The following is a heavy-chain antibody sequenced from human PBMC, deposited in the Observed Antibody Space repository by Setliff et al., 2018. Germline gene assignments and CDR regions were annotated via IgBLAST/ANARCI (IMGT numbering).Heavy chain of an antibody. J-gene: IGHJ4*01. D-gene: IGHD3-22*01. CDR2: ISSRSTYI. CDR3: AKEIQPRRGPVYDSSGLAFDY. Sequence: PGGSLRLSCVASGFTFNNFAFNWVRQAPGKGLEWVSSISSRSTYIYYADSVKGRFTISRDNANNSLYLQMNSLRAEDTAMYYCAKEIQPRRGPVYDSSGLAFDYWGQGTLVTVSS. CDR1: GFTFNNFA. V-gene: IGHV3-21*06.